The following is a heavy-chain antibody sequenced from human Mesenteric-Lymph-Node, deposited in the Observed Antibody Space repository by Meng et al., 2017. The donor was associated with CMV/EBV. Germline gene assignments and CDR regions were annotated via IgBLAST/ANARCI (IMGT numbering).Heavy chain of an antibody. CDR3: VVSPTSGPVWFGETWNKGLDV. J-gene: IGHJ6*02. CDR2: ISYEETLK. Sequence: GESLKISCDTSGFTFTDYAIHWVRQAPGTGLEWVAVISYEETLKYYADSVEGRFTVFRDNSKNTAYLQMNSLTTDDTAVYYCVVSPTSGPVWFGETWNKGLDVWGQGTTVTVSS. D-gene: IGHD3-10*01. CDR1: GFTFTDYA. V-gene: IGHV3-30-3*01.